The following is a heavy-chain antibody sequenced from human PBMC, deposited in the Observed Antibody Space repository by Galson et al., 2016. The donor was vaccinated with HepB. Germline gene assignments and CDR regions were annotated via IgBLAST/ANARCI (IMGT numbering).Heavy chain of an antibody. CDR3: ASGYSSGV. CDR2: INQDASGK. V-gene: IGHV3-7*01. Sequence: SLRLSCAASGFTFSRYLMSWVRQAPGQGLEWVASINQDASGKYYVDSVKGRFSISRDNVKNTLWLQMSGLRVDDTSMYYCASGYSSGVWGQGTMVTVSS. CDR1: GFTFSRYL. J-gene: IGHJ3*01. D-gene: IGHD1-26*01.